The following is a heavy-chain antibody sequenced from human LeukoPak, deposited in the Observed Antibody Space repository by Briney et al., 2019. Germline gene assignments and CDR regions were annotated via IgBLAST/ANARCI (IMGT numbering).Heavy chain of an antibody. CDR2: IRYDGSNK. Sequence: GGSLRLSCAASGFTFSSYGMHWVRQAPGKGLEWVAFIRYDGSNKYYADSAKGRFTISRDNSKNTLYLQMNSLRAEDTAVYYCAKPTWPYYFDYWGQGTLVTVSS. CDR3: AKPTWPYYFDY. J-gene: IGHJ4*02. D-gene: IGHD2/OR15-2a*01. CDR1: GFTFSSYG. V-gene: IGHV3-30*02.